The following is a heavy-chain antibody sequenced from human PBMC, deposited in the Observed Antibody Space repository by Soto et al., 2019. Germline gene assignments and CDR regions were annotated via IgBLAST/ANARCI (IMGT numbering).Heavy chain of an antibody. CDR3: ARDGLQRPFDY. V-gene: IGHV4-34*01. Sequence: SETLSLTCAVYGGSFSGYYWSWIRQPPGKGLEWIGEINHSGSTNYNPSLKSRFTISVDTSKNQFSLKRSSVTAADTAVYYCARDGLQRPFDYWGQGTLVTVSS. J-gene: IGHJ4*02. CDR2: INHSGST. D-gene: IGHD1-1*01. CDR1: GGSFSGYY.